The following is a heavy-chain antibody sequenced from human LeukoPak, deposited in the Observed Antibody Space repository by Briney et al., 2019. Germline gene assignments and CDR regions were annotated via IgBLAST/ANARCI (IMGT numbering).Heavy chain of an antibody. CDR1: GFTFSSYA. CDR3: AKEVGDCTNGVCYITPDY. CDR2: ISGSGGST. V-gene: IGHV3-23*01. D-gene: IGHD2-8*01. J-gene: IGHJ4*02. Sequence: GGSLRLSCAASGFTFSSYAMSWVRQAPGKGLEWVSAISGSGGSTYYADSVKGRFTISRDTSKNTLYLQMNSLRAEDTAVYYCAKEVGDCTNGVCYITPDYWGQGTLVTVSS.